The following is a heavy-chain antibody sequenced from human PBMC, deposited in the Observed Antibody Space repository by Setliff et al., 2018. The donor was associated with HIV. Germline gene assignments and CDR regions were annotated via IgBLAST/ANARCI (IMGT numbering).Heavy chain of an antibody. CDR2: VYHTGST. D-gene: IGHD3-3*01. J-gene: IGHJ6*03. Sequence: SETLSLTCTVSGYSISSRYYWGWIRQPPGKGLEWIGSVYHTGSTYYNPSLKSRVTMSADTSKNQFSLTLNSVTAADTAVYYCARGSRQLTIFGVVFKTNYYFMDVWGKGTAVTVSS. V-gene: IGHV4-38-2*02. CDR1: GYSISSRYY. CDR3: ARGSRQLTIFGVVFKTNYYFMDV.